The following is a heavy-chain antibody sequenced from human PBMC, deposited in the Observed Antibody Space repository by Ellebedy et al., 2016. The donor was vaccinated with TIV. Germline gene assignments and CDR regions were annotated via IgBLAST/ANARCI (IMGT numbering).Heavy chain of an antibody. J-gene: IGHJ4*02. CDR1: GFTFSSYS. CDR3: ARDLGPYDSSGPMRY. D-gene: IGHD3-22*01. CDR2: ISSSGTLI. Sequence: GESLKISXAASGFTFSSYSMNWVRQAPGKGLEWISYISSSGTLIYYADSVKGRFTISRDDAKNSLNLQMNSLRTEDTAMYYCARDLGPYDSSGPMRYWGQGTLVTVSS. V-gene: IGHV3-48*04.